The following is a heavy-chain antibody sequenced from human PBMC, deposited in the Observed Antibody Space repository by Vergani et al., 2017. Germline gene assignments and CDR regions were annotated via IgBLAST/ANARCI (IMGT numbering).Heavy chain of an antibody. D-gene: IGHD3-22*01. Sequence: QVQLQQSGPGLVKPSETLSLTCTVSGGSISSYYWSWIRQPAGKGLEWIGEINHSGSTNYNPSLKSRVTISVDTSKNQFSLKLSSVTAADTAVYYCARVDYYDSRGYYYGSFDYWGQGTLVTGSS. CDR3: ARVDYYDSRGYYYGSFDY. CDR2: INHSGST. CDR1: GGSISSYY. V-gene: IGHV4-59*12. J-gene: IGHJ4*02.